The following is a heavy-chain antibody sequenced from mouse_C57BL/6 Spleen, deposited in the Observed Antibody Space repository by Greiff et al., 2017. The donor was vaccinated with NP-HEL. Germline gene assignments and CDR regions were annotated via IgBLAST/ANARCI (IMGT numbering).Heavy chain of an antibody. V-gene: IGHV1-42*01. CDR2: INPSTGGT. Sequence: VQLQQSGPELVKPGASVKISCKASGYSFTGYYMNWVKQSPEKSLEWIGEINPSTGGTTYNQKFKAKATLTVDKSSSTAYMQLKSLTSEDSAVYYCAREGLEEYFDVWGTGTTVTVSS. CDR3: AREGLEEYFDV. J-gene: IGHJ1*03. CDR1: GYSFTGYY.